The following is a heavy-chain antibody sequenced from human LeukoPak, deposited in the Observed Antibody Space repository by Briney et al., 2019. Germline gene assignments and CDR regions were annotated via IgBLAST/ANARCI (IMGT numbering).Heavy chain of an antibody. D-gene: IGHD3-10*01. CDR1: GGSFSGYY. Sequence: SETLSLTCAVYGGSFSGYYWSWIRQPPGKGLEWIGEINHSGSTNYNPSLKSRVTISVDTSKNQFSLKLSSVTAADTAVYYCARTVDSITMVRGVHVFDYWGQGTLVTVSS. CDR2: INHSGST. V-gene: IGHV4-34*01. CDR3: ARTVDSITMVRGVHVFDY. J-gene: IGHJ4*02.